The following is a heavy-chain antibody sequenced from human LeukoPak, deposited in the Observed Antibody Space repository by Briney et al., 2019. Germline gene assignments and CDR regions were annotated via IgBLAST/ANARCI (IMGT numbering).Heavy chain of an antibody. D-gene: IGHD3-22*01. CDR3: ARAPGGDSGGYYYDY. J-gene: IGHJ4*02. CDR1: GGTFSSYA. V-gene: IGHV1-69*05. CDR2: IIPIFGTA. Sequence: ASVKVSCKASGGTFSSYAISWVRQAPGQGLEWMGGIIPIFGTANYAQKFQGRVTITTDESTSTAYMELSSLRSEDTAVYYCARAPGGDSGGYYYDYWGQGTLVTVSS.